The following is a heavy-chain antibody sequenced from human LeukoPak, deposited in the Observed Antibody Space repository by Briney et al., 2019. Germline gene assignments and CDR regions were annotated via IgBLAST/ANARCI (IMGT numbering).Heavy chain of an antibody. V-gene: IGHV3-30*02. CDR1: GFTFSSYG. CDR3: ARDVDYVWGSYRYGYYFDY. J-gene: IGHJ4*02. CDR2: IRYDGSNK. D-gene: IGHD3-16*02. Sequence: GGSLRLSCAASGFTFSSYGMHWVRQAPGKGLEWVAFIRYDGSNKYYADSVKGRFTISRDNSKNTLYLQMNSLRAEDTAVYYCARDVDYVWGSYRYGYYFDYWGQGTLVTVSS.